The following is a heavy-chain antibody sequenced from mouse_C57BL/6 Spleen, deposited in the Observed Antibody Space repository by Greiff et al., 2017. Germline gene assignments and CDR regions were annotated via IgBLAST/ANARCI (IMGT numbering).Heavy chain of an antibody. CDR2: ISYDGSN. V-gene: IGHV3-6*01. Sequence: EVQLQQSGPGLVKPSQSLSLTCSVTGYSITSGYYWNWIRQFPGNKLEWMGYISYDGSNNYNPSLQNRISITRDTSKNQFFLKLNSVTTEDTATYYCAREAYYGTYAMDYWGQGTSVTVSS. J-gene: IGHJ4*01. CDR1: GYSITSGYY. D-gene: IGHD1-1*01. CDR3: AREAYYGTYAMDY.